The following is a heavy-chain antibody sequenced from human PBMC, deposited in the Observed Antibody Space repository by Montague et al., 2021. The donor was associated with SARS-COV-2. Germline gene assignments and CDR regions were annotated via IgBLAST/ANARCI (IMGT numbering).Heavy chain of an antibody. D-gene: IGHD3-10*01. CDR1: GFIFSNYW. V-gene: IGHV3-7*01. CDR2: IQKDGSDT. J-gene: IGHJ3*02. Sequence: SLSLSCAASGFIFSNYWMNWVRQAPGKGLEWVAKIQKDGSDTYYVASVKGRFTISRDNAKNSLYLQMNSLRADDTAVYYCARSLGLYDALDIWGQGIMVTVSS. CDR3: ARSLGLYDALDI.